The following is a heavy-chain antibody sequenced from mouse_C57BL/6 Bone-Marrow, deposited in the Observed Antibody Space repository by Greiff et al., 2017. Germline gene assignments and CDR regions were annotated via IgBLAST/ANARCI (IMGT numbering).Heavy chain of an antibody. Sequence: EVQLQQSGAELVRPGASVKLSCTASGFNIKDDYMHWVKQRPEQGLEWIGWIDPENGDTAYASKFQGKATITADTSSNTAYLQLSSLTYEDTAVYYCTPYYGNYLYAMDYWGQGTSVTVSS. CDR1: GFNIKDDY. CDR2: IDPENGDT. V-gene: IGHV14-4*01. J-gene: IGHJ4*01. CDR3: TPYYGNYLYAMDY. D-gene: IGHD2-10*01.